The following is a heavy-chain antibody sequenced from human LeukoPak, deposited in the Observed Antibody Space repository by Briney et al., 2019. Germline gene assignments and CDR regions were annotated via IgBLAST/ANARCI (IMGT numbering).Heavy chain of an antibody. J-gene: IGHJ4*02. D-gene: IGHD3-9*01. CDR3: ARPSTRISLVYDILTGPFDY. CDR2: ISYDGSNK. Sequence: GRSLRLSCAASGFTFSSYAMHWVRQAPGKGLEWVAVISYDGSNKYYADSVKGRFTISRDNSKNTLYLQRNSLRAEDTAVYYCARPSTRISLVYDILTGPFDYWGQGTLVTVSS. V-gene: IGHV3-30-3*01. CDR1: GFTFSSYA.